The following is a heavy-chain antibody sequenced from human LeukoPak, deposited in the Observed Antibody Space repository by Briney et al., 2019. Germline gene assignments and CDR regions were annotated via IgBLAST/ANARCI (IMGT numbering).Heavy chain of an antibody. CDR3: AKAPPYKKYFDY. Sequence: GGSLRLSCGASGFTFRSYAMSWVRQAPGKGLEWVSTISNSGDATYYADSVKGRFTISRDNSKNTLYLQMNSLRAEDTAVYYCAKAPPYKKYFDYWGQGTLVTVSS. CDR1: GFTFRSYA. D-gene: IGHD1-1*01. V-gene: IGHV3-23*01. CDR2: ISNSGDAT. J-gene: IGHJ4*02.